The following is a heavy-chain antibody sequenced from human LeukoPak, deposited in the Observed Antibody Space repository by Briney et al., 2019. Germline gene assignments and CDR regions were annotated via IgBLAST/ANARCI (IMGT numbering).Heavy chain of an antibody. CDR3: ASAGRKDYGGNSGYFDY. CDR2: IYSGGST. CDR1: GFTVSSNY. Sequence: GGSLRLSCAASGFTVSSNYMSWVRQAPGKGLEWVSVIYSGGSTYYADSVKGRFTISRDNSKNTLYLQMNSLRAEDTAVYYCASAGRKDYGGNSGYFDYWGQGTLVTVSS. V-gene: IGHV3-53*01. J-gene: IGHJ4*02. D-gene: IGHD4-23*01.